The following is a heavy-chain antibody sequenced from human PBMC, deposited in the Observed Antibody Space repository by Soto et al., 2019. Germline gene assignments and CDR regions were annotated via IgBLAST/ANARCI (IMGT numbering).Heavy chain of an antibody. CDR3: ARGNIVATILDY. V-gene: IGHV3-48*03. CDR2: IDHSGTTI. D-gene: IGHD5-12*01. J-gene: IGHJ4*02. CDR1: VFIFSNYE. Sequence: PGRSLRVSCAASVFIFSNYEMSWVRQAPGKGLEWVSYIDHSGTTIYYADSVKGRFTISRDNAKNSLFLQMNSRRAEDTAVSYCARGNIVATILDYWGQGTLVTVSS.